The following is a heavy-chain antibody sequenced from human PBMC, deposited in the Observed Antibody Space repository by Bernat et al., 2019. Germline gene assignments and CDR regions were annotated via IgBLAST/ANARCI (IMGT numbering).Heavy chain of an antibody. CDR3: SRPGGSYVFRGFDS. CDR1: GFTFSSYA. Sequence: EVQLLESGGGLVQPGGSLRLSCAASGFTFSSYAMSWVRQAPGKGLEWVSAIGGSDGNTYYADSVKGRFTISRDNSKNILYLQMNSLRAEDTAVYSCSRPGGSYVFRGFDSWGQGTLVTVSS. CDR2: IGGSDGNT. V-gene: IGHV3-23*01. D-gene: IGHD1-26*01. J-gene: IGHJ4*02.